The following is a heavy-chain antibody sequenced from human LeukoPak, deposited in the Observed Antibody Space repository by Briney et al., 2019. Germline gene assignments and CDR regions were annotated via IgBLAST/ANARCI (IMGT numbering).Heavy chain of an antibody. Sequence: PGGSLRLSCAAPGFTVSSNYMSWVRQAPGKGLEWVSVIYSGGTTYYADSVKGRFTISRDNSKNMLYLQMNSLRAEDTAVYYCARDSTTVTTDYWGQGTLVTVSS. D-gene: IGHD4-17*01. V-gene: IGHV3-66*02. CDR2: IYSGGTT. CDR1: GFTVSSNY. J-gene: IGHJ4*02. CDR3: ARDSTTVTTDY.